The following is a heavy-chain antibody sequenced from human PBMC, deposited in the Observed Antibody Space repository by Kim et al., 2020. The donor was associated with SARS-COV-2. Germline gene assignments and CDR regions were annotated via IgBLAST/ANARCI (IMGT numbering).Heavy chain of an antibody. V-gene: IGHV3-23*01. J-gene: IGHJ4*02. Sequence: GGSLRLSCAASGFTFSSYAMSWVRQAPGKGLEWVSAISGSGGSTYYADSVKGRFTISRDNSKNTLYLQMNSLRAEDTAVYYCAKDPDSSSWNPGFDYWGQGTLVTVSS. CDR3: AKDPDSSSWNPGFDY. D-gene: IGHD6-13*01. CDR1: GFTFSSYA. CDR2: ISGSGGST.